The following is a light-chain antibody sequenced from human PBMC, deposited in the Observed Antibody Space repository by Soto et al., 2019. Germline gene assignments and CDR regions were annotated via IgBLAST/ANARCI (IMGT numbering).Light chain of an antibody. Sequence: EIVLTQSPATLSLSPGDRDTLSCRASQSVSNYLAWYQQKPGQAPRLLIYDASNRATGVPARFSGSGSGTDFTLTISSLEPEDLAVYYCQQRSNWITFGQGTRLEIE. J-gene: IGKJ5*01. CDR3: QQRSNWIT. V-gene: IGKV3-11*01. CDR2: DAS. CDR1: QSVSNY.